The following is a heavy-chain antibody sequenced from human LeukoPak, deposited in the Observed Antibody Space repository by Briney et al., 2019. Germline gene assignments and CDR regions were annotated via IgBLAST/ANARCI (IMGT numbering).Heavy chain of an antibody. CDR3: ARETSIVLMVRDAFDI. J-gene: IGHJ3*02. D-gene: IGHD2-8*01. V-gene: IGHV4-30-2*01. CDR2: IYHSGST. Sequence: TSETLSLTCTVSGGSISSGGYYWSWIRQPPGKGLEWIGYIYHSGSTYYNPSLKSRATISVDRSKNQFSLKLSSVTAADTAVYYCARETSIVLMVRDAFDIWGQGTMVTVSS. CDR1: GGSISSGGYY.